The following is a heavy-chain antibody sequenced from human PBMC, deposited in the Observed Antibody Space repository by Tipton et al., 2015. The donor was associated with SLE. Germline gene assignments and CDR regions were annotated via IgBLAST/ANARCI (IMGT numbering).Heavy chain of an antibody. CDR1: GFTFSNYG. CDR3: ARDRLPYSSSGDY. Sequence: RSLRLSCAASGFTFSNYGMHWVRQAPGKGLEWVAVIWYDGNNKEYADSVKGRFTISRDNSKNTLYLQMNSLRAEDTAVYYCARDRLPYSSSGDYWGQGTTVSVSS. J-gene: IGHJ4*02. D-gene: IGHD2-2*01. CDR2: IWYDGNNK. V-gene: IGHV3-33*01.